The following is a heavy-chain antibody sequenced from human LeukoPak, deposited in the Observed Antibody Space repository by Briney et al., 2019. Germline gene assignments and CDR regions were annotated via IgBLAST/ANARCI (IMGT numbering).Heavy chain of an antibody. D-gene: IGHD3-10*01. CDR2: ISSSSSYI. V-gene: IGHV3-21*01. CDR1: GFTFSSYS. J-gene: IGHJ5*02. CDR3: ARPPYGSGSYGNT. Sequence: GGSLRLSCAASGFTFSSYSMNWVRQAPGKGLEWVSSISSSSSYIYYADSVEGRFTISRDNAKNSLYLQMNSLRAEDTAVYYCARPPYGSGSYGNTWGQGTLVTVSS.